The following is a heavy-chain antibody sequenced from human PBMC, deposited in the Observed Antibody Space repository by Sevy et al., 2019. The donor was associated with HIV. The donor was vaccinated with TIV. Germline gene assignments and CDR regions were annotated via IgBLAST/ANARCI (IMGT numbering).Heavy chain of an antibody. CDR2: ITVTGITI. CDR3: SRGVISPVVDV. V-gene: IGHV3-11*01. Sequence: GGSLRLSCAASGFTFTDYYMSWIRQAPGKGLEWVSYITVTGITIYYADSVKGRFTISRDNAKNSLYLQMNSLRAEDTAVYYCSRGVISPVVDVWGQGTTVTVSS. CDR1: GFTFTDYY. D-gene: IGHD2-21*01. J-gene: IGHJ6*02.